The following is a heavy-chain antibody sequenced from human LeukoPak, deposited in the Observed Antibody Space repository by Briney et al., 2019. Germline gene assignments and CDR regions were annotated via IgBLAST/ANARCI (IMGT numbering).Heavy chain of an antibody. J-gene: IGHJ5*02. CDR1: GYSISSGYY. CDR2: IYHSGST. V-gene: IGHV4-38-2*02. D-gene: IGHD6-13*01. Sequence: SETLSLTCTVSGYSISSGYYWGWIRQPPGKGLEWIGSIYHSGSTYYNPSLKSRVTISVDTSKNQFSLKLSSVTAADTAVYYCARRGIAAAVGWFDPWGQGTLVTVSS. CDR3: ARRGIAAAVGWFDP.